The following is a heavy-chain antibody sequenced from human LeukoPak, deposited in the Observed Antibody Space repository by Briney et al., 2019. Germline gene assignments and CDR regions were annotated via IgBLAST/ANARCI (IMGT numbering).Heavy chain of an antibody. CDR1: GYTFTSCA. CDR3: AREADRRTKTPVGY. Sequence: VASVKVSCKASGYTFTSCAISWVRQAPGQGLEWMGWINHKSGAANYAQKFQGRVTMTWDTSISTAYMELSRLRSDDTAVYYCAREADRRTKTPVGYWGQGTLVTVSS. D-gene: IGHD4-23*01. J-gene: IGHJ4*02. CDR2: INHKSGAA. V-gene: IGHV1-2*02.